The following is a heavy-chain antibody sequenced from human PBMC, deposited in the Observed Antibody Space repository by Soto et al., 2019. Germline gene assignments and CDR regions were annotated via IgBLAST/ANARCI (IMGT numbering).Heavy chain of an antibody. V-gene: IGHV1-8*01. J-gene: IGHJ4*02. Sequence: QVQLVQSGAELKKPGASVKVSCKASGYTFSNYDMNWVRQATGQGPEWIGWVNPNNGDTGYAQKFQGRVTLTTDIYTTTAYMELTSLRSEDTAIYYCAKVSRKDSAIDFDYWGQGTLITVSS. CDR3: AKVSRKDSAIDFDY. CDR2: VNPNNGDT. CDR1: GYTFSNYD. D-gene: IGHD2-15*01.